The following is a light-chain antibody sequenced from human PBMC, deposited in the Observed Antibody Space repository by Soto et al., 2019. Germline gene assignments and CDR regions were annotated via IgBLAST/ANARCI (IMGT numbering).Light chain of an antibody. J-gene: IGKJ1*01. CDR1: QTIGTY. CDR3: QQTYSIPPWT. CDR2: AAS. V-gene: IGKV1-39*01. Sequence: DIQLTQSPSSLSASVGDRVTITCRASQTIGTYLNWYQHKQGRAPSILIYAASSLQSGVPSRFSGSGSGTDFTLTISRLQPEDFATYYCQQTYSIPPWTFGQGTKVDIK.